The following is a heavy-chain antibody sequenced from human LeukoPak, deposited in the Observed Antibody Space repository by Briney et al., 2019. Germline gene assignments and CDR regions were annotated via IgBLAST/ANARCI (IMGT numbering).Heavy chain of an antibody. Sequence: GGSLRLSCAASGFTVSSNYMSWVRQAPGKGLEWVSVIYSGGSTYYADSVKGRFTISRDNSKNTLYLQMNSLRAEDTAVYYCARGKEGAAFDYWGQGTLVTVSS. J-gene: IGHJ4*02. CDR1: GFTVSSNY. D-gene: IGHD1-26*01. CDR3: ARGKEGAAFDY. V-gene: IGHV3-66*01. CDR2: IYSGGST.